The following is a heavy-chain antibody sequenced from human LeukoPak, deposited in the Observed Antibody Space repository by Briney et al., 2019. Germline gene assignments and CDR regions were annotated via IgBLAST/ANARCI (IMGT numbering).Heavy chain of an antibody. J-gene: IGHJ4*02. CDR2: IYPGDSDT. Sequence: GESLKISCKGSGYSFTSYWIGWVRQMPGKGLGWMGIIYPGDSDTRYSPSFQGQVTISADKSITTAYLQWSSLKASDTAMYYCARYGYYYDSSGYYLFDYWGQGTLVTVSS. D-gene: IGHD3-22*01. CDR1: GYSFTSYW. V-gene: IGHV5-51*01. CDR3: ARYGYYYDSSGYYLFDY.